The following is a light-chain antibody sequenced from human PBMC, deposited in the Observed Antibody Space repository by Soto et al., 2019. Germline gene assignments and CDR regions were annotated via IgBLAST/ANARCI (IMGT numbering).Light chain of an antibody. V-gene: IGKV4-1*01. CDR2: WAS. J-gene: IGKJ1*01. CDR1: PSVLFSYDNKNY. Sequence: DFVMTQSPDSLAVSLGERATINCKSSPSVLFSYDNKNYLAWYQQKPGQPPKLLISWASTRESRVPDRFSGGGSGTDFALTISSRQAEDVAVYCCQQYYNTPVTFGQGTKVEVK. CDR3: QQYYNTPVT.